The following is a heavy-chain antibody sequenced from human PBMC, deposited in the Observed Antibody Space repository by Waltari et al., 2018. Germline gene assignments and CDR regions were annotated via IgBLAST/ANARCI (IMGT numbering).Heavy chain of an antibody. Sequence: EVQLVESGGDLVQPGGSLRLSCAASGFTLRTFWVHWVRQVPGKGLVWVSRIKSDGSDTSYADSVKGRFTISRDNAKNTVYLQMNSLRAEDTAVYHCASDVHSGRYGWFDPWGQGTLVTVSS. J-gene: IGHJ5*02. CDR1: GFTLRTFW. CDR2: IKSDGSDT. V-gene: IGHV3-74*01. D-gene: IGHD1-26*01. CDR3: ASDVHSGRYGWFDP.